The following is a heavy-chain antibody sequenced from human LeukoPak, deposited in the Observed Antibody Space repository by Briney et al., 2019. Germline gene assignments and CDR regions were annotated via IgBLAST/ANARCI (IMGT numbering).Heavy chain of an antibody. CDR3: AGLPIGAVAASDYYYYYGMDV. D-gene: IGHD6-19*01. CDR2: IYYSGST. V-gene: IGHV4-34*01. Sequence: PSETLSLTCAVYGGSFSGYYWSWIRQPPGKGLEWIGSIYYSGSTYYNPSLKSRVTISVDTSKNQFSLKLSSVTAADTAVYYCAGLPIGAVAASDYYYYYGMDVWGQGTTVTVSS. CDR1: GGSFSGYY. J-gene: IGHJ6*02.